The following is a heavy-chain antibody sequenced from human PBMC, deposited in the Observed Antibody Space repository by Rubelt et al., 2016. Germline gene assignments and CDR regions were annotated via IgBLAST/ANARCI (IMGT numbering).Heavy chain of an antibody. Sequence: QVQLVQSGAEVKKPGASVKVSCKASGYTFTSYAMHWVRQAPGQRLEWMGWINAGNGNTKYSQKFQGRVTFARDTSASTGDMWVSSLRSEDTAVYYCARGDIVVVVAASNPLDYGGQGTLGTVSA. V-gene: IGHV1-3*01. CDR1: GYTFTSYA. CDR3: ARGDIVVVVAASNPLDY. CDR2: INAGNGNT. D-gene: IGHD2-15*01. J-gene: IGHJ4*02.